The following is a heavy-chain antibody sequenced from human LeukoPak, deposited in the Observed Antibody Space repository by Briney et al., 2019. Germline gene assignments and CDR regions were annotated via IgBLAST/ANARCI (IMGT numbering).Heavy chain of an antibody. CDR1: GFTFRSDV. V-gene: IGHV3-30*02. Sequence: GGSLRLSCAASGFTFRSDVMHWVRQAPGEGLEWVTFIWHDGSDKYYADSVKGRFTIARDNSTDTLYLQMNRLRAEDTAVYRCAKDRATKLSFDYWGQGTLVTVSS. CDR2: IWHDGSDK. D-gene: IGHD3-10*01. CDR3: AKDRATKLSFDY. J-gene: IGHJ4*02.